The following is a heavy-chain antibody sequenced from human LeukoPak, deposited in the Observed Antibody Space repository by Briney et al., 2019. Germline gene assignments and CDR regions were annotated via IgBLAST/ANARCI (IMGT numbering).Heavy chain of an antibody. V-gene: IGHV3-30*03. CDR2: ISYDGSNK. J-gene: IGHJ4*02. CDR1: GFTFSSYG. D-gene: IGHD6-13*01. Sequence: PGGSLRLSCAASGFTFSSYGMHWVRQAPGKGLEWVAVISYDGSNKYYADSVKGRFTISRDNAKRSLYLQMDSLRAEDTAVYYCASGGVYSSGWYAYWGQGTLVTVSS. CDR3: ASGGVYSSGWYAY.